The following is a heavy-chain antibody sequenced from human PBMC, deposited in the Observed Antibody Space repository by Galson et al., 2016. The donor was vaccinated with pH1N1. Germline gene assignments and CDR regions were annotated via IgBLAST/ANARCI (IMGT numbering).Heavy chain of an antibody. CDR2: IDPSDGTT. CDR3: VRRYFLDY. J-gene: IGHJ4*02. Sequence: SVKVSCKAAGYSVTRYYMHWVRQAPGQGLEWMGIIDPSDGTTTYSEKFQGRISLTRDTSTNSVYMELTTLRPDDSATYFCVRRYFLDYWGQGTLVTVSS. CDR1: GYSVTRYY. V-gene: IGHV1-46*01.